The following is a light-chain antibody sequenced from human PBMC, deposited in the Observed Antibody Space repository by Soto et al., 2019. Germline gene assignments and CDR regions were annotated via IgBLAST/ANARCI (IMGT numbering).Light chain of an antibody. J-gene: IGLJ1*01. Sequence: HSVLAQPASVSGSPGQSITISCTGTSSDVGSYNLVSWYQEDPGKAPKLMIYEGSKRPSGVSNRFSGSKSGNTASLTISGLQAEDEADYYCCSYAGSSTYVFGTGTKVTVL. CDR1: SSDVGSYNL. V-gene: IGLV2-23*01. CDR2: EGS. CDR3: CSYAGSSTYV.